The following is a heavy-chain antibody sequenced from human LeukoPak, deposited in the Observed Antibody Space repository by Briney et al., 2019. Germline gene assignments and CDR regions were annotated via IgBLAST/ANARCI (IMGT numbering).Heavy chain of an antibody. J-gene: IGHJ3*02. CDR1: GGTFSSYA. V-gene: IGHV1-69*13. CDR3: ARAPGDYYDSSGYGAFDI. Sequence: SVKVSCKASGGTFSSYAISWVRQAPGQGLEWMGGIIPIFGTANYAQKFQGRITITADESTSTAYMELSSLRSEDTAVYYCARAPGDYYDSSGYGAFDIWGQGTMVTVSS. CDR2: IIPIFGTA. D-gene: IGHD3-22*01.